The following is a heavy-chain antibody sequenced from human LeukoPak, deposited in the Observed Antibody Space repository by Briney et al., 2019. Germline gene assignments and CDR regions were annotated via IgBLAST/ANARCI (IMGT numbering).Heavy chain of an antibody. CDR1: GYTFTNSY. V-gene: IGHV1-46*01. Sequence: ASVKVSCKASGYTFTNSYIHWVRQAPGQVLEWMGLINLDGGNTNYAPNFQGRATLTRDTSTSTVYMELSSLRSEDTAVYYCATTKITSYYDSSGYSYYFDYWGQGTLVTVSS. CDR3: ATTKITSYYDSSGYSYYFDY. CDR2: INLDGGNT. D-gene: IGHD3-22*01. J-gene: IGHJ4*02.